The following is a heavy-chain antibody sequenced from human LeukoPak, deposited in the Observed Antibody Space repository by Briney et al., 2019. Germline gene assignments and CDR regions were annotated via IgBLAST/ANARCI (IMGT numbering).Heavy chain of an antibody. CDR1: GVSFSDYY. Sequence: SETLSLTCAVYGVSFSDYYWSWIRQPPGKGLEWIGEINHSGSTNYNPSLMSRVTISVHTSKNQFSLKLTSVTAADTDVYYCARLYLPATRFDYWGQGTLVTVSS. D-gene: IGHD5-24*01. CDR3: ARLYLPATRFDY. V-gene: IGHV4-34*01. J-gene: IGHJ4*02. CDR2: INHSGST.